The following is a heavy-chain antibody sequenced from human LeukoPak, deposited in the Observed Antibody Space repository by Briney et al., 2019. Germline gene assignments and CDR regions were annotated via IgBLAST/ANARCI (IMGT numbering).Heavy chain of an antibody. CDR2: ISYDGSNK. V-gene: IGHV3-30*03. Sequence: GGSLRLSCAASGFTFSSYGMHWVRQAPGKGLEWVAVISYDGSNKYYADSVKGRFTISRDNSKNTLYLQMNSLRAEDTAVYYCARGTHCSSTSCYDQFDYWGQGTLVTVSS. J-gene: IGHJ4*02. CDR1: GFTFSSYG. D-gene: IGHD2-2*01. CDR3: ARGTHCSSTSCYDQFDY.